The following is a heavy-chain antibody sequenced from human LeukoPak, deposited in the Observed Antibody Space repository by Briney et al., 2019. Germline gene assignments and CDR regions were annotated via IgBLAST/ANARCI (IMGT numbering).Heavy chain of an antibody. J-gene: IGHJ3*02. CDR3: ARFEHCSGGSCQLNAFDI. D-gene: IGHD2-15*01. CDR2: ISTSGGTR. CDR1: GFTFSSYT. Sequence: AGSLRLSCAASGFTFSSYTMNWVRQAAGKGLGWVSYISTSGGTRFYADSVKGRFTISRDNAENSLYLQMNSLRAEDTAVYFCARFEHCSGGSCQLNAFDIWGQGTMVTVSS. V-gene: IGHV3-48*01.